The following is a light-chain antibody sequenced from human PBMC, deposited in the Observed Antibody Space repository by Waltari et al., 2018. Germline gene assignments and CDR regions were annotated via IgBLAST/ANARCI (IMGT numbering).Light chain of an antibody. V-gene: IGLV2-14*01. CDR3: SSYTSSSVV. CDR1: SSDVGGYNY. Sequence: QSALTQPASVSGSPGQSITISCTGTSSDVGGYNYVSWYQQHPGKAPKLMIYEVSNRPSGVSDRFSGAESGNTASLTISGRQAEDEADYYCSSYTSSSVVFGGGTELTVL. J-gene: IGLJ2*01. CDR2: EVS.